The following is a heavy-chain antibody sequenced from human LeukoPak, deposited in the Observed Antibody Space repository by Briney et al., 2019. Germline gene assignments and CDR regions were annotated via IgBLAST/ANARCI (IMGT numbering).Heavy chain of an antibody. Sequence: SETLSLTCTVSGGSIYSTSFYRGWIRQPPGKGLEWIGSMYYDGSTYYNPSLKSRVTISVDTSKNQFSLKLTSVTAAGTAVYFCARRSDSGSDDGEDYFDYWGRGTLVTVSS. CDR1: GGSIYSTSFY. D-gene: IGHD1-26*01. V-gene: IGHV4-39*01. CDR2: MYYDGST. J-gene: IGHJ4*02. CDR3: ARRSDSGSDDGEDYFDY.